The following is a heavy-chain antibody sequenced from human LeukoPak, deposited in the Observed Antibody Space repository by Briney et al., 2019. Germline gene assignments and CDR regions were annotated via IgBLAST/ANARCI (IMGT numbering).Heavy chain of an antibody. CDR2: ISSSSSYI. CDR1: GFTFSSYS. D-gene: IGHD1-1*01. V-gene: IGHV3-21*01. J-gene: IGHJ4*02. Sequence: GGSLRLSCAASGFTFSSYSMNWVPQAPGKGREGVSSISSSSSYIYYADSVKGRFTISRDNAKNSLYLQMNSLRAEDTAVYYCARDETGTTSDYWGQGTLVTVSS. CDR3: ARDETGTTSDY.